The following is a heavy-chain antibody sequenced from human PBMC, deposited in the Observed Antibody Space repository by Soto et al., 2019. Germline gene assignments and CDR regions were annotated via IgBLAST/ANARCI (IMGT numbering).Heavy chain of an antibody. CDR2: INPNSGGT. V-gene: IGHV1-2*04. D-gene: IGHD6-19*01. CDR3: ARDLTVAGPYYYYYGMDV. CDR1: GYTFTGYY. J-gene: IGHJ6*02. Sequence: QVQLVQSGAEVKKPGASVKVSCKASGYTFTGYYLHWVRQAPGQGLEWMGWINPNSGGTNYAQKFQGWVTMTRETSISTAYMELSRLRSDDTAVYYCARDLTVAGPYYYYYGMDVWGQGTTVTVSS.